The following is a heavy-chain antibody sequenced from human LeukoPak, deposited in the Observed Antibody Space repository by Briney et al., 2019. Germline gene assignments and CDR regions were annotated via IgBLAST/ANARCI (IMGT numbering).Heavy chain of an antibody. V-gene: IGHV1-58*01. CDR2: IVVGSGDT. CDR1: GFTFTSSA. Sequence: SVKVSCKASGFTFTSSAVQWVRQARGQRLEWIGWIVVGSGDTNSAQKFQERVTITRDMSTRTAYMEPSSLRSEDTAVYYCGADSMPRGVFSYAFWGQGTMVTVSS. CDR3: GADSMPRGVFSYAF. D-gene: IGHD3-10*01. J-gene: IGHJ3*01.